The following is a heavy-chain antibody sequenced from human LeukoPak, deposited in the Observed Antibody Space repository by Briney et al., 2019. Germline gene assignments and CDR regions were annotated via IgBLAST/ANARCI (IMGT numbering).Heavy chain of an antibody. Sequence: GGSLTLSCAASGFTFSSYGIHWLRQAPGKGLEWVAVIWDDGRNKYYADSVKGRFTISRDNSQKPVLLPMNSLRAEDTAIYYCARDWGSDEAIDYWGQGTLVTVSS. CDR2: IWDDGRNK. V-gene: IGHV3-33*01. CDR1: GFTFSSYG. D-gene: IGHD2-21*02. CDR3: ARDWGSDEAIDY. J-gene: IGHJ4*02.